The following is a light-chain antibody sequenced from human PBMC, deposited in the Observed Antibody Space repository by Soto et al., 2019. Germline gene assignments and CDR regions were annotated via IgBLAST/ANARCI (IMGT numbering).Light chain of an antibody. CDR1: SSDVGGYNF. Sequence: QSALTQPASVSGSPGQSITISCTGTSSDVGGYNFVSWYQHHPGKAPKLIVYEVSSRPSGISHRFSGSKSGDTASLTISGLQAEDEADYYCCSYTSSSSLVFGGGTKVTVL. CDR2: EVS. V-gene: IGLV2-14*01. CDR3: CSYTSSSSLV. J-gene: IGLJ2*01.